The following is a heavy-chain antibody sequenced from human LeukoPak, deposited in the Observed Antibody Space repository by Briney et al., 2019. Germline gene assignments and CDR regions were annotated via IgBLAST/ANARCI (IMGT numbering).Heavy chain of an antibody. CDR3: ARQVSDYFYYYIDV. CDR2: IYYSGTT. J-gene: IGHJ6*03. CDR1: GGSISSSSYY. Sequence: SETPSLTCSVSGGSISSSSYYWNWIRQPPGKGLEWVGSIYYSGTTYYNSSLKSRVTISEDTSKNRFSLMLTSVTAADTAVYYCARQVSDYFYYYIDVWGEGTTVIVSS. V-gene: IGHV4-39*01.